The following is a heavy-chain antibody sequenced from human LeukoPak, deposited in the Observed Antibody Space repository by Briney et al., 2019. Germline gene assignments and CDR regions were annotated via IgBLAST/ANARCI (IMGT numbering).Heavy chain of an antibody. CDR1: GFTFSNCW. D-gene: IGHD1-7*01. Sequence: GGSLRLSCAASGFTFSNCWMHWVRQAPGKGLVWVARINIDGGSTTYADSVKGRFTISRDNAKNTPYLQMNSLRAEDTAVYYCASYRSDSRLDLCWGQGTLVTVSS. CDR3: ASYRSDSRLDLC. J-gene: IGHJ4*02. CDR2: INIDGGST. V-gene: IGHV3-74*01.